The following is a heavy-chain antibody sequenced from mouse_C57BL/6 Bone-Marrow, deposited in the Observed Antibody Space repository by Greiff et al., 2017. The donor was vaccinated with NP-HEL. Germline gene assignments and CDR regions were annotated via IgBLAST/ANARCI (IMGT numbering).Heavy chain of an antibody. CDR1: GYTFTSYW. CDR3: AMGGYYAMDY. J-gene: IGHJ4*01. Sequence: QVQLQQPGAELVMPGASVKLSCKASGYTFTSYWMHWVKQRPGQGLEWIGEIDPSDSYTNYNQKFKGKATLTVDKSSSTAYMQLSSLTSEDSAVYYCAMGGYYAMDYWGQGTSVTVSS. CDR2: IDPSDSYT. V-gene: IGHV1-69*01.